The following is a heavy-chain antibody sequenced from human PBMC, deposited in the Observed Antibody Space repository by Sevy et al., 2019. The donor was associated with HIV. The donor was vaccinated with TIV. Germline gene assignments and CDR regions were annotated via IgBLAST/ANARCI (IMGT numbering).Heavy chain of an antibody. CDR3: ASGAHLPFDGFHV. Sequence: GESLKISCKGSAYRIFNNWVAWVRHMPGEGLEWMGMSYPGNSDTRYSPSFQGQVTISADNSIGTAYLQWSSLKASDTAIYYSASGAHLPFDGFHVWGQGTMVTVSS. V-gene: IGHV5-51*01. CDR1: AYRIFNNW. CDR2: SYPGNSDT. D-gene: IGHD1-26*01. J-gene: IGHJ3*01.